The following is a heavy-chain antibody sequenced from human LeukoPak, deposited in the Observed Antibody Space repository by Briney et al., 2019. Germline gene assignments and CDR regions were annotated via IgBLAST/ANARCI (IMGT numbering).Heavy chain of an antibody. J-gene: IGHJ4*02. CDR2: ISGSGGST. D-gene: IGHD3-22*01. CDR3: AKEPSYYNDTFLYFDC. Sequence: GGSLRLSCAASGFTFSSYAMSWVCQAPGKGLEWVSAISGSGGSTYYADSVKGRFTISRDNSKNTLYLQMNSLRAEDTAVYYCAKEPSYYNDTFLYFDCWGQGTLVTVSS. CDR1: GFTFSSYA. V-gene: IGHV3-23*01.